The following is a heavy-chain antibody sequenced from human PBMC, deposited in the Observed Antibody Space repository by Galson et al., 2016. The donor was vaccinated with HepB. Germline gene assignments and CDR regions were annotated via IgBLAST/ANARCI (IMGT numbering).Heavy chain of an antibody. J-gene: IGHJ6*02. Sequence: SLRLSCAASGFTFSAYDMHWVRQEIGKGLEWVSVIDTAGDTYYSGSVKGRFTISRENAKNSLYLQINRLRAGATAVYFCARGGDGDYPYFYYGIDVWGQGTTVTVSS. CDR1: GFTFSAYD. V-gene: IGHV3-13*01. D-gene: IGHD4-17*01. CDR2: IDTAGDT. CDR3: ARGGDGDYPYFYYGIDV.